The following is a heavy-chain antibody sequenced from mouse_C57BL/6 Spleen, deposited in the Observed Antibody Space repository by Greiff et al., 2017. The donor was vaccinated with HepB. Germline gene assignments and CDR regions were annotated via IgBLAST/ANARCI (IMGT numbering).Heavy chain of an antibody. CDR3: ARRADGIYYGYSLFDY. D-gene: IGHD2-2*01. V-gene: IGHV1-9*01. CDR2: ILPGSGST. J-gene: IGHJ2*01. Sequence: QVQLQQSGAELMKPGASVKLSCKATGYTFTGYWIEWVKQRPGHGLEWIGEILPGSGSTNYNEKFKGKAKFTADTSSNTAYMQLSSLTTEDSAIYYCARRADGIYYGYSLFDYWGQGTTLTVSS. CDR1: GYTFTGYW.